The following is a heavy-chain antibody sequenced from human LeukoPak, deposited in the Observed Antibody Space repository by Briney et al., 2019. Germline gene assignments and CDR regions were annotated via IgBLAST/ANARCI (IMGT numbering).Heavy chain of an antibody. CDR3: AKKISGWYEGHFDY. Sequence: PGGSLRLSCAASGFPFSSYSMNWVRQAPGKGLEWVSAISGSGGSTYYADSVKGRFTISRDNSKNTLYLQMNSLRAEDTAVYYCAKKISGWYEGHFDYWGQGTLVTVSS. V-gene: IGHV3-23*01. D-gene: IGHD6-19*01. CDR2: ISGSGGST. CDR1: GFPFSSYS. J-gene: IGHJ4*02.